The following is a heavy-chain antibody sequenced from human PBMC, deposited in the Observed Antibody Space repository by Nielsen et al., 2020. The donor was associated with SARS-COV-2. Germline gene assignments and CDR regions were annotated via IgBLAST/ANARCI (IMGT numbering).Heavy chain of an antibody. J-gene: IGHJ6*03. D-gene: IGHD3-9*01. CDR2: INHSGST. Sequence: RQPPGKGLEWIGEINHSGSTNYNPSLKSRVTISVDTSKNQFSLKLSSVTAADTAVYYCARVKYDILTGLFRDYYYYYMDVWGKGTTVTVSS. CDR3: ARVKYDILTGLFRDYYYYYMDV. V-gene: IGHV4-34*01.